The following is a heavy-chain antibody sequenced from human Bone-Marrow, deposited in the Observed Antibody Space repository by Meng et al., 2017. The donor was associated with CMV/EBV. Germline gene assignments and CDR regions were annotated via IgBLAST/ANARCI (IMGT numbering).Heavy chain of an antibody. D-gene: IGHD2-2*01. CDR1: GYTFTGYY. V-gene: IGHV1-2*02. Sequence: ASVKVSCKASGYTFTGYYMHWVRQAPGQGLEWMGWINPNSGGTNYAQKFQGRVTMTRDTSISTAYMELSRLRSDDTAVYYCARTGYCSSTSCYTGDEDYYYYGMDVWGQGTVVTVSS. CDR2: INPNSGGT. J-gene: IGHJ6*01. CDR3: ARTGYCSSTSCYTGDEDYYYYGMDV.